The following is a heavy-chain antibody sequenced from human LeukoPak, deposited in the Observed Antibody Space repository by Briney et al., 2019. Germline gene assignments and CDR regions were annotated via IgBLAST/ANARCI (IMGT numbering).Heavy chain of an antibody. Sequence: GESLKISCKVSGYSFTSYWIAWVRQMPGKGLEWMGIIYPGDSDTRYSPSFQGQVTISADKSISTAYLQWSSLKASDTAMYYCARHFRSNGDYGPPDYWGQGTLVTVSS. V-gene: IGHV5-51*01. D-gene: IGHD4-17*01. CDR1: GYSFTSYW. CDR3: ARHFRSNGDYGPPDY. CDR2: IYPGDSDT. J-gene: IGHJ4*02.